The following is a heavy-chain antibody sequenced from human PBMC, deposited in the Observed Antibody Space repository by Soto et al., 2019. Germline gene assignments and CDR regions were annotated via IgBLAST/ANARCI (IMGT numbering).Heavy chain of an antibody. V-gene: IGHV6-1*01. CDR2: TYYRSKWYN. D-gene: IGHD6-19*01. Sequence: QVQLQQSGPGLVKPSQTLSLTCAISGDSVSSNSAAWNWIRQSPSRGLEWLGRTYYRSKWYNDYAVSVKSRITINPDTSKNQFSLQLNSVTPEDTAVYYCARDIAVAGRGGRNYYYGMDVWGQGTTVTVSS. CDR3: ARDIAVAGRGGRNYYYGMDV. CDR1: GDSVSSNSAA. J-gene: IGHJ6*02.